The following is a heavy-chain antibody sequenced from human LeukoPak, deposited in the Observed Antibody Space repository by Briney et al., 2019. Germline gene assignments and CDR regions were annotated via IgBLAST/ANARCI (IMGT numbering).Heavy chain of an antibody. Sequence: GGSLRLSCAASGFTFSSYEMNWVRQAPGKGLEWVAHIKQDGSEKYSVDSVKGRFTISRDNAKNSLYLQMNSLRAEDTAVYYCASLNVHYYGSGTDYWGQGTLVTVSS. V-gene: IGHV3-7*01. D-gene: IGHD3-10*01. CDR2: IKQDGSEK. CDR1: GFTFSSYE. CDR3: ASLNVHYYGSGTDY. J-gene: IGHJ4*02.